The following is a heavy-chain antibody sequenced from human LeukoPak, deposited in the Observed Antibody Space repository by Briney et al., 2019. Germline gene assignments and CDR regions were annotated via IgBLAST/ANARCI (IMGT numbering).Heavy chain of an antibody. CDR1: GFTFSTYN. Sequence: GGSLRLSCAASGFTFSTYNMNWVRQAPGKGLEWVSDNSGSGGSTYYADSVKGRFTISRDNAKNSLYLQMNSLRAEDTAVYYCALPRDRWQTVPPDYRGQGTLVTVSS. CDR3: ALPRDRWQTVPPDY. CDR2: NSGSGGST. J-gene: IGHJ4*02. V-gene: IGHV3-23*01. D-gene: IGHD4-23*01.